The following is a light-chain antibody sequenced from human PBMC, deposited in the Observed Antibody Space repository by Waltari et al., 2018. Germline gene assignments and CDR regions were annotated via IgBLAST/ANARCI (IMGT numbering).Light chain of an antibody. V-gene: IGKV1-39*01. Sequence: DIQMTQSPLSLSASVGDRVTVTCRASQSVSTHLNWYQHKPGKAPELLVYSASFLETGVPSRFSAGGSGTDFNFTITAVQPEDFATYYCQETYTPPWTFGPGTRLEI. J-gene: IGKJ1*01. CDR1: QSVSTH. CDR2: SAS. CDR3: QETYTPPWT.